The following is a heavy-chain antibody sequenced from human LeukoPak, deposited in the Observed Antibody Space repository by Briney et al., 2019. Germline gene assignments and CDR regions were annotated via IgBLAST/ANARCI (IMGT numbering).Heavy chain of an antibody. CDR2: IYYSGST. J-gene: IGHJ5*02. CDR1: GGSISSSSYY. Sequence: SETLSLTCTVPGGSISSSSYYWGWIRQPPGKGLEWIGSIYYSGSTYYNPSLKSRVTISVDTSKNKFSLKLSSVTAADTAVYYCARDSGTEEGWFDPWGQGTLVTVSS. CDR3: ARDSGTEEGWFDP. V-gene: IGHV4-39*02.